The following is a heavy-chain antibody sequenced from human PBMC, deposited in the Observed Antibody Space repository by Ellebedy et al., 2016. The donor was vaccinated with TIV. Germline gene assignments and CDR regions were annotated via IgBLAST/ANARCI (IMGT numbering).Heavy chain of an antibody. CDR1: GYTFTDYY. D-gene: IGHD6-13*01. CDR2: IIPSGGIT. Sequence: ASVKVSCKASGYTFTDYYIHWVRQAPGQGLEWMGIIIPSGGITNYAQKFQGRVTMTKGTSTSTVSMELSSLRSEDTAVYYCVREKAGGMFDYWGQGTLVTVSS. J-gene: IGHJ4*02. V-gene: IGHV1-46*01. CDR3: VREKAGGMFDY.